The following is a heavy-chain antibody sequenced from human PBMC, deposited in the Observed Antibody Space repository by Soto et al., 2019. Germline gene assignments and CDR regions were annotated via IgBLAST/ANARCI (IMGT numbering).Heavy chain of an antibody. D-gene: IGHD3-16*01. CDR3: AHIMITYGGVSALDAFDF. Sequence: SGPTLVNPTQTLTLTCTLSGFSLSTYRVGVGWIRQPPGKALEWLAIIYWDDDKRYSPSLQSRLAITKDTSKNQVGLTMTNLHPVDTATYYCAHIMITYGGVSALDAFDFWGQGTVVTV. CDR1: GFSLSTYRVG. V-gene: IGHV2-5*02. CDR2: IYWDDDK. J-gene: IGHJ3*01.